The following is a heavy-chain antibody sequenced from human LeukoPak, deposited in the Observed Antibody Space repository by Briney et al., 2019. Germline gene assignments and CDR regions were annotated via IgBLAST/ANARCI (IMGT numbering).Heavy chain of an antibody. CDR3: ARDSPGAGWYVIDY. Sequence: SETLSLTCTVSNDSIKDYYWNWIRQPPGKGLEWIGFISNIGSTNYNPSLKSRVTMSVDTSKNQFSLKLSSVTAADTAVYYRARDSPGAGWYVIDYWGQGTLVTVSS. CDR1: NDSIKDYY. V-gene: IGHV4-59*12. D-gene: IGHD3-16*01. J-gene: IGHJ4*02. CDR2: ISNIGST.